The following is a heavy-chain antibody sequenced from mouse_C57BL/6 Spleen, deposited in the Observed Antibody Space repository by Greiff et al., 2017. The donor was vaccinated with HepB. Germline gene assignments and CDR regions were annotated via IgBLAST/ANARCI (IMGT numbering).Heavy chain of an antibody. CDR3: AREWPRVWFAY. V-gene: IGHV1-22*01. J-gene: IGHJ3*01. CDR1: GYTFTDYN. CDR2: INPNNGGT. Sequence: EVQLQQSGPELVKPGASVKMSCKASGYTFTDYNMHWVKQSHGKSLEWIGYINPNNGGTSYNQKFKGKATLTVNKSSSTAYMELRSLTSEDAAVYYCAREWPRVWFAYWGQGTLVTVSA.